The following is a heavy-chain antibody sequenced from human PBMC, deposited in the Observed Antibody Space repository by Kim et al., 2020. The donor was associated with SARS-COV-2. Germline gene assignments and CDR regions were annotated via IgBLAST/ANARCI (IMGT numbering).Heavy chain of an antibody. Sequence: GESLKISCKGSGYNFATYWIGWVRQMPGKGLGWMGIIYPGASNPNKRPSFQGQVTISADKPINPAYLQWTSLKASDTAIYYCARKYDILTAYYDFWGQGTLVTVSS. J-gene: IGHJ4*02. CDR2: IYPGASNP. V-gene: IGHV5-51*04. D-gene: IGHD3-9*01. CDR3: ARKYDILTAYYDF. CDR1: GYNFATYW.